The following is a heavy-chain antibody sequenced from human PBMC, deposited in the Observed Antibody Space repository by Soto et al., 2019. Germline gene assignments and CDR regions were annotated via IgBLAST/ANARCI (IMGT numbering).Heavy chain of an antibody. J-gene: IGHJ4*02. D-gene: IGHD3-9*01. Sequence: GGSLRLSCAASGFTFSSYSMNWVRQAPGKGLEWVSSISSSSSYIYYADSVKGRFTISRDNAKNSLYLQMNSLRAEDTAVYYCARGGILTGYYVDYWGQGTLVTVSS. CDR1: GFTFSSYS. V-gene: IGHV3-21*01. CDR3: ARGGILTGYYVDY. CDR2: ISSSSSYI.